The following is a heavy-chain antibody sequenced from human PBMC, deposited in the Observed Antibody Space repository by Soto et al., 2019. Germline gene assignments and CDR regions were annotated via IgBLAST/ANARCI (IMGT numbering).Heavy chain of an antibody. CDR2: IYHSGST. CDR3: ARVGYYGSGSYYNTRFDP. CDR1: GGSISSGGYS. Sequence: SETLSLTCAVSGGSISSGGYSWSWIRQPPGKGLEWIGYIYHSGSTYYNPSLKSRVTISVDRSKNQFSLKLSSVTAADTAVYYCARVGYYGSGSYYNTRFDPWGQGTLVTVS. D-gene: IGHD3-10*01. V-gene: IGHV4-30-2*01. J-gene: IGHJ5*02.